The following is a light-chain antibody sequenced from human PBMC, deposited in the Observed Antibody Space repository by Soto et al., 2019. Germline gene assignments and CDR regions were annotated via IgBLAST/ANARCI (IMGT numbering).Light chain of an antibody. V-gene: IGKV1-9*01. CDR3: QQVKSYPWT. J-gene: IGKJ1*01. CDR2: SAS. Sequence: IQLTQSPSSLSASVGYRVTITCRASQGISSYLAWYQQKPGKAPKLLIFSASTMPSGVPSRFSCSGAWTEFTLTISSLQPEDFATYYCQQVKSYPWTFGQGTKVDIK. CDR1: QGISSY.